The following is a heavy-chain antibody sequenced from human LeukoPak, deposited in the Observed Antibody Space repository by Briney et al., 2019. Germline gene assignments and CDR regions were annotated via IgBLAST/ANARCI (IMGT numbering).Heavy chain of an antibody. CDR3: ARVAAEVVGLPGATGFGWLRRDYYYMDV. Sequence: GASVKVSCKASGYTFTSYYMHWVRQAPGEGLEWMGIINPSGGSTTYAQKFQGRVTMTRDMSTSTVYMDLSSLRSEDTAVYYCARVAAEVVGLPGATGFGWLRRDYYYMDVWGKGTTVTVSS. CDR2: INPSGGST. CDR1: GYTFTSYY. J-gene: IGHJ6*03. D-gene: IGHD2-2*01. V-gene: IGHV1-46*01.